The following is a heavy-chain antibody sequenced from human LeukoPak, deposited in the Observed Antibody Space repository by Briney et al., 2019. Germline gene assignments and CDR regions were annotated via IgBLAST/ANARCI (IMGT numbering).Heavy chain of an antibody. CDR2: IYYSGST. V-gene: IGHV4-39*07. CDR3: ARGYNPLSWGFDY. CDR1: GGSISSSSYY. Sequence: SETLSLTCTVSGGSISSSSYYWGWIRQPPGKGLEWIGSIYYSGSTYYNPSLKSRVTISVDTSKNQFSLKLSSVTAADAAVYYCARGYNPLSWGFDYWGQGTLVTVSS. D-gene: IGHD5-12*01. J-gene: IGHJ4*02.